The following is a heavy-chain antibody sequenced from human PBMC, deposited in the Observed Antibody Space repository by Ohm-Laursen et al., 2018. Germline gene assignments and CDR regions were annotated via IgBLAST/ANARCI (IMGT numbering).Heavy chain of an antibody. Sequence: GSLRLSCAASGFTFSNSTMGWVREAPGKGLEWVSGISGSGGSTDYADSVKGRFTISRDNSKNTLYLQMNSLRAEDTAVYYCAKAVLGHFYYGMDVWGQGTTVTVSS. J-gene: IGHJ6*02. CDR1: GFTFSNST. CDR2: ISGSGGST. D-gene: IGHD2/OR15-2a*01. V-gene: IGHV3-23*01. CDR3: AKAVLGHFYYGMDV.